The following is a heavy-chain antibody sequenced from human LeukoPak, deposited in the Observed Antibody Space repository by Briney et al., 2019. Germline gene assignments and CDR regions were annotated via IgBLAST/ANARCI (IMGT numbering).Heavy chain of an antibody. J-gene: IGHJ4*02. CDR1: GFTFSSYG. D-gene: IGHD5-24*01. Sequence: GGSLRLSCAASGFTFSSYGMHWVRQAPGKGLEWVAFIRYDGSNKYYADSVKGRFTISRDNSKNMLYLQMNSLRAEDTAVYYCAKDREMATIIDYWGQGTLVTVSS. V-gene: IGHV3-30*02. CDR3: AKDREMATIIDY. CDR2: IRYDGSNK.